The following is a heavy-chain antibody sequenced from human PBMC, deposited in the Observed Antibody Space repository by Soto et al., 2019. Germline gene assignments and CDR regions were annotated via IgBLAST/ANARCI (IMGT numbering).Heavy chain of an antibody. CDR3: ARHPSDFWFDP. D-gene: IGHD2-21*02. J-gene: IGHJ5*02. CDR1: GGSISSSSYF. CDR2: IYYSGST. Sequence: QLQLQESGPGLVKPSETLSLTCSVSGGSISSSSYFWGWIRQPPGKGLEWIGSIYYSGSTYYNPSPNSRVTVSVDTSKSQFSLKLSSVTAADTAVYYCARHPSDFWFDPWGQGTLVTVSS. V-gene: IGHV4-39*01.